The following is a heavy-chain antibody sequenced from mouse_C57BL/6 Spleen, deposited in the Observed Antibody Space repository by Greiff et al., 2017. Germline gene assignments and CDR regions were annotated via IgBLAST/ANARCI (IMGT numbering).Heavy chain of an antibody. D-gene: IGHD1-1*01. J-gene: IGHJ3*01. V-gene: IGHV5-4*03. CDR2: ISDGGSYT. CDR3: ERYYGSRFDY. Sequence: DVMLVESGGGLVKPGGSLKLSCAASGFTFSSYAMSLVRQTPEKRLEWVATISDGGSYTYYPDNVKGRFTISRDNAKNNLYLQMSHLKSEDTAMYYCERYYGSRFDYWGQGTLVTVSA. CDR1: GFTFSSYA.